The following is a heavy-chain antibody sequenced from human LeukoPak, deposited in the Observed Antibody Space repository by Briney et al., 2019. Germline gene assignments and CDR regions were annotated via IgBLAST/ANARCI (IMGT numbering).Heavy chain of an antibody. CDR2: MNPNSGYT. CDR3: ARVAGSIDY. V-gene: IGHV1-8*03. Sequence: GASVKVSCKASGYTFTTYDINWVRQATGQGLEWMGWMNPNSGYTGYAQKFQGRVTITRDTSISTAYMELSSLRSEGTAVYYCARVAGSIDYWGQGTLVTVSS. CDR1: GYTFTTYD. D-gene: IGHD6-19*01. J-gene: IGHJ4*02.